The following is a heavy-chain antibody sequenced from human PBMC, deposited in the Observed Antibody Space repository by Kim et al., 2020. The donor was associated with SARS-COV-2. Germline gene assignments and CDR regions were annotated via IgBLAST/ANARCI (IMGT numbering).Heavy chain of an antibody. J-gene: IGHJ4*01. Sequence: GGSLRHSCAASGFTFSNYGMSWVRQAPGKGLKWVSVISGTGGSTYYADSVKGRFTISRDNSKNTLFLQMNTLRAEDTAVYYCAKDYDSNFLLRTFDSWGHDTLVTVSS. CDR2: ISGTGGST. D-gene: IGHD4-4*01. CDR3: AKDYDSNFLLRTFDS. CDR1: GFTFSNYG. V-gene: IGHV3-23*01.